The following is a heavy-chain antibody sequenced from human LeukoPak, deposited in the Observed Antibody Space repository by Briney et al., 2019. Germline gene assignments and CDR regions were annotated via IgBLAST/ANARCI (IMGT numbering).Heavy chain of an antibody. CDR2: INPSGGST. Sequence: ASVKVSCKASGYTFTSYYIDWVRQAPEQGLEWMGVINPSGGSTWYAQKFQGRVTMTGDPSTRTVYMELSSLTSDDTAVYYCARGTTDDYWGQGTPVTVSS. CDR1: GYTFTSYY. D-gene: IGHD1-1*01. CDR3: ARGTTDDY. V-gene: IGHV1-46*01. J-gene: IGHJ4*02.